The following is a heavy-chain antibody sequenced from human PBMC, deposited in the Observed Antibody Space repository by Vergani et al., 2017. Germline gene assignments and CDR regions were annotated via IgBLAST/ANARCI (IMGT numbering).Heavy chain of an antibody. V-gene: IGHV4-38-2*02. CDR3: GRVVTQVPATSHFYYMDV. CDR1: GYSISRGYY. CDR2: IYHSGSP. D-gene: IGHD6-25*01. J-gene: IGHJ6*03. Sequence: QVQLQESGPGLVKPSETLSITCTVSGYSISRGYYWGWIRQPPGKGLEWIGSIYHSGSPYYNPSLKSRVTISVDTSQNQFSLKLRSVTAADTAVYYCGRVVTQVPATSHFYYMDVWGKGTTVVVSS.